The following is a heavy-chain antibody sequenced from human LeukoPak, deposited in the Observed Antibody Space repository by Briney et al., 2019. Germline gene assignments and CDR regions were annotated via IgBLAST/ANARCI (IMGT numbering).Heavy chain of an antibody. CDR1: GGSFSGYY. J-gene: IGHJ4*02. CDR2: INHSGST. CDR3: ARYGGFRIAAAGTDY. Sequence: SETLSLTCAVYGGSFSGYYCSWIRQPPGKGLEWIGEINHSGSTNYNPSLKSRVTISVDTSKNQFSLKLSSVTAADTAVYYYARYGGFRIAAAGTDYWGQGTLVTVSS. D-gene: IGHD6-13*01. V-gene: IGHV4-34*01.